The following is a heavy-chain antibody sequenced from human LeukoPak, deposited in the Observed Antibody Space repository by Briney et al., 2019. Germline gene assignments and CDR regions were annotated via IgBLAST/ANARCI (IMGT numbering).Heavy chain of an antibody. J-gene: IGHJ5*02. V-gene: IGHV1-18*01. D-gene: IGHD3-3*01. CDR3: ARVRGTILDNWFDP. CDR1: GYTFTSYG. CDR2: ISAYNGNT. Sequence: ASVKVSCKASGYTFTSYGISWVRQAPGQGLEWMGWISAYNGNTNYAQKLQGRVTMTTDTSTSTAYMELRSPRSDDTAVYYCARVRGTILDNWFDPWGQGTLVTVSS.